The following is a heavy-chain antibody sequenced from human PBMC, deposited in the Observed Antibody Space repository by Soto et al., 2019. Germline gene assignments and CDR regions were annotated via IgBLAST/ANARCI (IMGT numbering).Heavy chain of an antibody. CDR3: VRDPCGDCFDWYVDL. J-gene: IGHJ2*01. V-gene: IGHV3-30-3*01. CDR2: ISYDGTTR. D-gene: IGHD2-21*02. Sequence: QVQLLESGGGLVQPGRSLRLSCAASGFTFSGFAMHWVRQAPGKGLEWVALISYDGTTRYYPDSVKGRFTISRDNSRDTLDLQLDGLRVEDKAVYYCVRDPCGDCFDWYVDLGGRCTLVTVSS. CDR1: GFTFSGFA.